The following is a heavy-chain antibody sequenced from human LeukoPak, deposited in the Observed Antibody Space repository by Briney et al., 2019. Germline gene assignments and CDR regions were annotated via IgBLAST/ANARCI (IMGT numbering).Heavy chain of an antibody. J-gene: IGHJ4*02. CDR1: GFTFSSYS. CDR2: ISSSSSYI. Sequence: GGSLRLSCAASGFTFSSYSMTWVRQAPGKGLEWVSSISSSSSYIYYADSVKGRFTISRDNAKNSLYLQMNSLRAEDTAVYYCARVPTYYYDSSAYHWGQGTLVTVSS. V-gene: IGHV3-21*01. CDR3: ARVPTYYYDSSAYH. D-gene: IGHD3-22*01.